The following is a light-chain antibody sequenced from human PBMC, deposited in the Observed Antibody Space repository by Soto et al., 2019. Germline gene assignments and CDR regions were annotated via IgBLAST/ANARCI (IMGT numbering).Light chain of an antibody. CDR2: GVT. J-gene: IGLJ1*01. Sequence: QSALAQPASVSWSPGQSVTFSCTGTSSDVGTYDYVSWYQQYPGKAPKLLIYGVTRRPSGVPDRFSGSKSGNTAALTVSGLQAEDEAYYYCSSYAGRSMYVFGTGTKVTVL. V-gene: IGLV2-8*01. CDR3: SSYAGRSMYV. CDR1: SSDVGTYDY.